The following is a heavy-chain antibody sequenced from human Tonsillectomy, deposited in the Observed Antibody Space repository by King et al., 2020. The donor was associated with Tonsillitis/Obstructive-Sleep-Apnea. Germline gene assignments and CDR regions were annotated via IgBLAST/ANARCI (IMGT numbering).Heavy chain of an antibody. CDR3: ARVGPYSNYGF. Sequence: VQLVESGGGLVQPGGSLRLSCAASGFTVSSNYISWVRQAPGKGLEWVSVIYSGGSSYYADSVKGRFTIFRDNSKNTLYLQMNSLRADDTAVYYCARVGPYSNYGFWGQGTLVTVSS. D-gene: IGHD4-11*01. CDR2: IYSGGSS. CDR1: GFTVSSNY. V-gene: IGHV3-66*01. J-gene: IGHJ4*02.